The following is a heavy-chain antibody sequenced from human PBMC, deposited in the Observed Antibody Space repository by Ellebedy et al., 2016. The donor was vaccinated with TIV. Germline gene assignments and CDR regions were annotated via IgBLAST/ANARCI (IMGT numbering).Heavy chain of an antibody. CDR2: LTADGRST. CDR1: GFSLSNSF. Sequence: GESLKISXAASGFSLSNSFMSWIRQAPGKGLEWVSTLTADGRSTYFADSVKGRFTISRDNSKNTVYLQMNSLRSEDTAVCYCRPGHYSDAWGQGTLVTVSS. J-gene: IGHJ4*02. CDR3: RPGHYSDA. V-gene: IGHV3-23*01.